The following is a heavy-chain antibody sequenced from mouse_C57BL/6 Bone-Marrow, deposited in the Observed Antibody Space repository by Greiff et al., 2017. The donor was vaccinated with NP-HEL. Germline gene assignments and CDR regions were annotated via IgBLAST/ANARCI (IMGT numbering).Heavy chain of an antibody. V-gene: IGHV5-17*01. Sequence: EVNVVESGGGLVKPGGSLKLSCAASGFTFSDYGMHWVRQAPEKGLEWVAYISSGSSTIYYADTVKGRFTISRDNAKNTLFLQMTGLRSEDTAMYYCAKLGEDFDYWGQGTTLTVSS. J-gene: IGHJ2*01. CDR3: AKLGEDFDY. CDR1: GFTFSDYG. CDR2: ISSGSSTI. D-gene: IGHD4-1*01.